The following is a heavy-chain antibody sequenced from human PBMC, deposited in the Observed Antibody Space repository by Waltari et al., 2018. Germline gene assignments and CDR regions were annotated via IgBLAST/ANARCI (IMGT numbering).Heavy chain of an antibody. CDR2: IIPILCTA. J-gene: IGHJ4*02. CDR1: GGTFSSYA. D-gene: IGHD2-15*01. CDR3: ARDRGVAATPARGDY. V-gene: IGHV1-69*11. Sequence: QVQLVQSGAEVKKPGSSVKVSCKASGGTFSSYAISWVRQAPGQGLEWMGGIIPILCTANNAKNSQGRVTITADESTGTAYIELSSLRSEDTAVYYWARDRGVAATPARGDYWGQGTLVTVSS.